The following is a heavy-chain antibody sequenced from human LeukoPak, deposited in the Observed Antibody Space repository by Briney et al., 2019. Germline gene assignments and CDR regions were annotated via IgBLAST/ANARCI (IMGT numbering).Heavy chain of an antibody. D-gene: IGHD4-17*01. CDR2: FDPEDGET. V-gene: IGHV1-24*01. J-gene: IGHJ4*02. CDR1: GYTLTELS. CDR3: ARHGDYRRADDY. Sequence: RASVKVSCKVSGYTLTELSMHWVRQAPGKGLELMGGFDPEDGETIYAQKFQGRVTMTEDTSTDTAYMELRSLRSDDTAVYYCARHGDYRRADDYWGQGTLVTVSS.